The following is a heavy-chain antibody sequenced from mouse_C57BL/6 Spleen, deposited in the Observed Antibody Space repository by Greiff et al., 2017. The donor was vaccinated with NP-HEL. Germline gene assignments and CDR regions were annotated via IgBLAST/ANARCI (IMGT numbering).Heavy chain of an antibody. V-gene: IGHV1-82*01. CDR3: ARVSTTVVTRGYYFDY. J-gene: IGHJ2*01. D-gene: IGHD1-1*01. Sequence: VQLQQSGPELVKPGASVKISCKASGYAFSSSWMNWVKQRPGKGLEWIGRIYPGDGDTNYNGKFKGKATLTADKSSSTAYMQLSSLTSEDSAVYFCARVSTTVVTRGYYFDYWGQGTTLTVSS. CDR1: GYAFSSSW. CDR2: IYPGDGDT.